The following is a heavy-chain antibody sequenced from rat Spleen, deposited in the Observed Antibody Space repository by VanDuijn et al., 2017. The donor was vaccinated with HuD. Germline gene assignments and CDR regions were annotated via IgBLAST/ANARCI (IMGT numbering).Heavy chain of an antibody. Sequence: EVQLVESGGGLVQPGRSMKLSCTASGLTFSNYYMAWVRQAPTKGLEWVASSSNGGYNTYYRDSVKGRFSISRDDAKSTLYLQMDSLRSEDTATYYCARRGNSVFWNFDFWGPGTMVSVSS. CDR3: ARRGNSVFWNFDF. D-gene: IGHD4-4*01. V-gene: IGHV5-25*01. J-gene: IGHJ1*01. CDR1: GLTFSNYY. CDR2: SSNGGYNT.